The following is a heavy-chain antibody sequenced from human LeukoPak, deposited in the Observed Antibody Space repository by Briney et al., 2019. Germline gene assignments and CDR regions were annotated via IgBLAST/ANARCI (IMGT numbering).Heavy chain of an antibody. V-gene: IGHV3-66*01. J-gene: IGHJ4*02. CDR3: ARASLLLWFGELFYNDY. Sequence: GGSLRLSXAASGLTVSRNYMNWVRQAPGKGLEWVSIIYGGGSTYYADSVKGRFTISRDNAKNSLYLQMNSLRAEDTAVYYCARASLLLWFGELFYNDYWGQGTLVTVSS. CDR2: IYGGGST. CDR1: GLTVSRNY. D-gene: IGHD3-10*01.